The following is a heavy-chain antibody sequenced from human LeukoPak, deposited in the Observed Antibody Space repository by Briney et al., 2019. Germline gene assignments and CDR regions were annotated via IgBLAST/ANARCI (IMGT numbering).Heavy chain of an antibody. CDR3: ARTFDILSGLDAFDI. CDR1: GGSFSGYY. D-gene: IGHD3-9*01. V-gene: IGHV4-34*01. Sequence: SETLSLTCAVYGGSFSGYYWSWIRQPPGKGLEWIGEINHSGSTNYNPSLKSRVTISVDTSKNQFSLKLRSVTAGDTAVYYCARTFDILSGLDAFDIWGQGTMVTVSS. CDR2: INHSGST. J-gene: IGHJ3*02.